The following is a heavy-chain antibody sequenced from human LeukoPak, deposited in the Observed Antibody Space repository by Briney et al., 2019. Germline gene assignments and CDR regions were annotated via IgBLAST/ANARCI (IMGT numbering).Heavy chain of an antibody. J-gene: IGHJ3*02. Sequence: SETLSLTCAVYGGSFSGYYWSWIRQPPGKGLEWIGEINHSGSTNYNPSLKSRVTISVDTSKNQFSLKLSSVTAADTAVYYCARDQGTSDAFDIWGQGTMVTVAS. CDR2: INHSGST. V-gene: IGHV4-34*01. D-gene: IGHD1-1*01. CDR1: GGSFSGYY. CDR3: ARDQGTSDAFDI.